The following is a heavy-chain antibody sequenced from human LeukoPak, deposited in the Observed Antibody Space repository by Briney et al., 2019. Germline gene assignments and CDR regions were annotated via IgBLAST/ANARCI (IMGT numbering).Heavy chain of an antibody. D-gene: IGHD6-6*01. CDR1: GGSISSGGYY. J-gene: IGHJ4*02. CDR2: IYYSGST. Sequence: SSQTLSLTCTVSGGSISSGGYYWSWIRQHPGKGLEWIGYIYYSGSTYYNPSLKSRVTISVDRSKNQFSLKLSSVTAADTAVYYCARGGEYSSSGMDYWGQGTLVTVSS. V-gene: IGHV4-31*03. CDR3: ARGGEYSSSGMDY.